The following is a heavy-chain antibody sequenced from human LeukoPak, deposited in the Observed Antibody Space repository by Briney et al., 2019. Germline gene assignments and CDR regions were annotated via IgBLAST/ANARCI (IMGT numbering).Heavy chain of an antibody. CDR1: GFRFGDYW. V-gene: IGHV3-7*01. J-gene: IGHJ4*02. CDR2: IKQDGAEK. D-gene: IGHD1-26*01. Sequence: GGSLRLSCAASGFRFGDYWMTWARHVPGKGLEWVANIKQDGAEKHYAESVEGRFIITRDNAKNSMYLEMDSLKVEDTAVYYCARVGAWDLQRVFDYWGQGTLVTVSS. CDR3: ARVGAWDLQRVFDY.